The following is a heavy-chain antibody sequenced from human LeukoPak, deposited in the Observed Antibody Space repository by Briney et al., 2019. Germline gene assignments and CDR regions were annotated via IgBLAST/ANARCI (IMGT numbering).Heavy chain of an antibody. Sequence: SSETLSLTCTVSGGSISSSSYYWSWIRQPPGKGLEWIGYVYYSGRTNYNPSLKSRVTISVDTSKNQFSLKLSSVTAADTAVYYCARTFSESYYYYGMDVWGQGTTVTVSS. V-gene: IGHV4-61*01. CDR3: ARTFSESYYYYGMDV. D-gene: IGHD1-26*01. CDR2: VYYSGRT. CDR1: GGSISSSSYY. J-gene: IGHJ6*02.